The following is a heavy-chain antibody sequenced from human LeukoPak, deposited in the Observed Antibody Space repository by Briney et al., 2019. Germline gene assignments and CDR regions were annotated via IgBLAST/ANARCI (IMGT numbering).Heavy chain of an antibody. CDR3: AREAYGMDV. V-gene: IGHV4-30-2*01. CDR2: IYHSGST. Sequence: SQTLSLTCAVSGGSISSGGYSWSWIRQPPGKGLEWIGYIYHSGSTYYNPSLKSRVTIPVDRSKNQFSLKLSSVTAADTAVYYCAREAYGMDVWGQGTTVTVSS. CDR1: GGSISSGGYS. J-gene: IGHJ6*02.